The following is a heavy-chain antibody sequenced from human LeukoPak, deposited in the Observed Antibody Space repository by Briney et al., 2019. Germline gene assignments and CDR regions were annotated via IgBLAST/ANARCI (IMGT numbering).Heavy chain of an antibody. J-gene: IGHJ6*03. V-gene: IGHV4-59*08. CDR3: ARGPYYYYYMDV. CDR1: GGSISTYY. CDR2: IYYSGSI. Sequence: SETLSLTCTVSGGSISTYYWSWIRQSPGKGLEWIGHIYYSGSIKYSPSLKSRVTISVDTSKNQFSLKLSSVTAADTAVYYCARGPYYYYYMDVWGKGTTVTVSS.